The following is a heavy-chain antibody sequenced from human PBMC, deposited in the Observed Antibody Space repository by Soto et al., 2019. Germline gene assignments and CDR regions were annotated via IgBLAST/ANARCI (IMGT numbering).Heavy chain of an antibody. CDR3: ARDGLEPAANEFDI. CDR2: ISYDGSNK. V-gene: IGHV3-30-3*01. CDR1: GFTFSSYA. J-gene: IGHJ3*02. D-gene: IGHD1-1*01. Sequence: PGGSLRLSCAASGFTFSSYAMHWVRQAPGKGLEWVAVISYDGSNKYYADSVKGRFTISRDNSKNTLYLQMNSLRAEDTAVYYCARDGLEPAANEFDIWGQGTMVTVSS.